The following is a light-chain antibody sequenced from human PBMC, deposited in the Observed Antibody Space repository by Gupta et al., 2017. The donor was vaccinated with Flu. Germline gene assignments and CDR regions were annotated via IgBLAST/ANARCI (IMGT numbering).Light chain of an antibody. CDR1: EAIISC. V-gene: IGKV1-12*01. CDR2: ELS. J-gene: IGKJ5*01. CDR3: QQDNSWPIT. Sequence: PSSVSAFVGDRVTITFLAAEAIISCLAVNGLKPCNVPNYRFYELSTVESGVSARFSDSGSGTEFTLTISSLQSEDFAIYYCQQDNSWPITFGQGTRLEIK.